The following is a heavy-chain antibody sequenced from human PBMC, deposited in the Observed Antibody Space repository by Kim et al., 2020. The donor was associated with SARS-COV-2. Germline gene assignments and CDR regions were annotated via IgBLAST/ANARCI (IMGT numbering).Heavy chain of an antibody. D-gene: IGHD3-16*01. V-gene: IGHV3-74*01. Sequence: GGSLTLSCAASGFTFSAYWMHWVRQAPGKGLVWVSQMNSAGSSTGYADSVKGRFTISRDNAQNTLYLQMNSLSAEDTAMYYFAKGGLPGALDYWGQGTLV. CDR1: GFTFSAYW. J-gene: IGHJ4*02. CDR2: MNSAGSST. CDR3: AKGGLPGALDY.